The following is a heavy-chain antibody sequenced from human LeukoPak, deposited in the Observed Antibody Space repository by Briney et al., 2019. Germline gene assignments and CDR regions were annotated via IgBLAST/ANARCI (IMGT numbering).Heavy chain of an antibody. CDR2: INWNGGST. D-gene: IGHD1-26*01. J-gene: IGHJ6*03. CDR1: GFTFDDYG. V-gene: IGHV3-20*04. CDR3: ARTFNSGSYYATFGNFYMDV. Sequence: PGGSLRLSCAASGFTFDDYGMSWVRQAPGKGLEWVSGINWNGGSTGYADSVKGRFTISRDNAKSSLYLQMNSLRAEDTALYYCARTFNSGSYYATFGNFYMDVWGKGTTVTVSS.